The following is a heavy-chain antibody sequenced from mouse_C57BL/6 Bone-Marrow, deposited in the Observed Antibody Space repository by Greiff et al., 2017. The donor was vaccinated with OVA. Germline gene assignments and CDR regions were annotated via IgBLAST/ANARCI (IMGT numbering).Heavy chain of an antibody. Sequence: EVQGVESGGGLVQPGGSLKLSCAASGFTFSDYYMYWVRQTPEKRLEWVAYISNGGGSTYYPDTVKGRFTISRDNAKNTLYLQMSRLNSEDTAMYYCARPFAYWGQGTLVTVSA. V-gene: IGHV5-12*01. CDR3: ARPFAY. CDR1: GFTFSDYY. CDR2: ISNGGGST. J-gene: IGHJ3*01.